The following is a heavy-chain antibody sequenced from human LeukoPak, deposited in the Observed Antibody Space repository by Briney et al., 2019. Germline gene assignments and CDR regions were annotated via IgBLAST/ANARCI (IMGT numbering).Heavy chain of an antibody. J-gene: IGHJ4*02. CDR3: ARLGKFGELEAFDY. V-gene: IGHV5-51*01. Sequence: GESLKISCKGSGYRFTSYWIGWVRQMPGKGLEWMGIIYPGDSGDSDTRYSPSFQGQVTISADKSISTAYLQWTSLKASDTAMYYCARLGKFGELEAFDYWGQGTLVTVSS. CDR1: GYRFTSYW. D-gene: IGHD3-10*01. CDR2: IYPGDSGDSDT.